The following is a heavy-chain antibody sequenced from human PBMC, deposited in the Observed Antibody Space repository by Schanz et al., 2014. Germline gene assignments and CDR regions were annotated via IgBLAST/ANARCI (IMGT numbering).Heavy chain of an antibody. D-gene: IGHD6-19*01. CDR1: GFTFSDYS. CDR2: ISDSSSYI. V-gene: IGHV3-21*01. CDR3: ARDRVQYSSGWYSDS. Sequence: EVHLVESGGGLVKPGGSLRLSCGASGFTFSDYSMNWVRQAPGKGLEWVSSISDSSSYIYYADSVKGRFTISRDNAKNSLYLQMSSLRAEDPAVYYCARDRVQYSSGWYSDSWGQGTLVTVSS. J-gene: IGHJ4*02.